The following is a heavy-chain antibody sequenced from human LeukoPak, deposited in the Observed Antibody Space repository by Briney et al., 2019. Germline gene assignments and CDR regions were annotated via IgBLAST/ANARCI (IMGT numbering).Heavy chain of an antibody. D-gene: IGHD3-3*01. Sequence: SETLSLTCAVYDGSFSGYYWIWIRQPPGKGLEWIGEINHSGSTNYNPSLKSRVTISLDTSKSQFSLKVRYVTAADTAVYYCARVLNDSWTGENYWGQGTLVTVSS. CDR2: INHSGST. J-gene: IGHJ4*02. V-gene: IGHV4-34*01. CDR1: DGSFSGYY. CDR3: ARVLNDSWTGENY.